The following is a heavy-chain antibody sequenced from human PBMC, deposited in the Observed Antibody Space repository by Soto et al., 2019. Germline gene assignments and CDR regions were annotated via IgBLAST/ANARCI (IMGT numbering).Heavy chain of an antibody. J-gene: IGHJ4*02. Sequence: EVQLVESGGGLVQPGGSLRLSCAASGFTFSSSDMHWVRQATGKGLEWVSGIGSAGDPYYAGSVKGRFTISRENAKNSLYLQMNSLRAGDTAXYXCAXXXWXXXAFDYWGQGTLVTVSS. CDR2: IGSAGDP. CDR3: AXXXWXXXAFDY. V-gene: IGHV3-13*05. CDR1: GFTFSSSD. D-gene: IGHD1-1*01.